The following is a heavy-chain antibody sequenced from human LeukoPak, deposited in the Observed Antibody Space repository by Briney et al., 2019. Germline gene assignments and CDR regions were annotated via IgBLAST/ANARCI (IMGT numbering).Heavy chain of an antibody. J-gene: IGHJ4*02. V-gene: IGHV4-38-2*02. Sequence: SETLSLTCTVSGFSISSVYYWGWIRQPPGKDLEWIGTLYHSGSTYYNPSLKSRVTMSVDTSKNQFSLRLSSVTAADTAVYYCARDLYDDNRCFDFWGQGILVTVSS. CDR2: LYHSGST. CDR1: GFSISSVYY. CDR3: ARDLYDDNRCFDF. D-gene: IGHD1-14*01.